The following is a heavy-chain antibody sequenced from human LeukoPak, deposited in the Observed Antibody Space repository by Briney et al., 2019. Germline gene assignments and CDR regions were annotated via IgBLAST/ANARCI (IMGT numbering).Heavy chain of an antibody. CDR1: GFTFDDYA. CDR2: ISWNSGSI. J-gene: IGHJ3*02. V-gene: IGHV3-9*01. D-gene: IGHD4-17*01. CDR3: ARDDYGEAFDI. Sequence: GRSLRLSCAASGFTFDDYAMHWVRQAPGKGLEWVSGISWNSGSIGYADSVKGRFTISRDNAKNSLYLQMNSLRAEDTAVYYCARDDYGEAFDIWGQGTMVTVSS.